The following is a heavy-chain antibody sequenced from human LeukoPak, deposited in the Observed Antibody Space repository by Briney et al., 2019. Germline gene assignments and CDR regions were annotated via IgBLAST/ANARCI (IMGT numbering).Heavy chain of an antibody. CDR2: ISSSSSYI. J-gene: IGHJ6*03. CDR1: GFHFSSYS. V-gene: IGHV3-21*01. D-gene: IGHD3-3*01. CDR3: ARERGGGGFVVVIKRSYYYMDV. Sequence: PGGSLRLSRAVSGFHFSSYSLNWLGQAPGKGLEWVSSISSSSSYIYYADSVKGRFTISRDNAKNSLYLQMNSLRAEDTAVYYCARERGGGGFVVVIKRSYYYMDVWGKGTTVTVSS.